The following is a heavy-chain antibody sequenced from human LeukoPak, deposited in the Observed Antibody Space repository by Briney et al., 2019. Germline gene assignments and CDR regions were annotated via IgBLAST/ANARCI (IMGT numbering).Heavy chain of an antibody. CDR1: GYTFTGYY. Sequence: ASVKVSCKASGYTFTGYYMHWVRQAPGQGLEWMGWISPNSGGTNYAQKFQGRVTMTRDTSISTAYMELSRLRSDDTAVYYCARDLTLTGTLDYWGQGTLVTVSS. J-gene: IGHJ4*02. D-gene: IGHD1-7*01. V-gene: IGHV1-2*02. CDR3: ARDLTLTGTLDY. CDR2: ISPNSGGT.